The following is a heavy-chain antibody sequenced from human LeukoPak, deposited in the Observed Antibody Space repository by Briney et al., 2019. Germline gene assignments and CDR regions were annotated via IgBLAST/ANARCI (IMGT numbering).Heavy chain of an antibody. Sequence: GGSLRLSCAASGFTFSSYWMHWVRQAPGKGLVWVSRINSDGSSTSYADSVKGRFTISRDNAKNTLYLQMNSLRAEDTAVYYCAREKRKGSWGWYDFNWFDPWGQGTLVTVSS. CDR3: AREKRKGSWGWYDFNWFDP. V-gene: IGHV3-74*01. D-gene: IGHD6-19*01. J-gene: IGHJ5*02. CDR1: GFTFSSYW. CDR2: INSDGSST.